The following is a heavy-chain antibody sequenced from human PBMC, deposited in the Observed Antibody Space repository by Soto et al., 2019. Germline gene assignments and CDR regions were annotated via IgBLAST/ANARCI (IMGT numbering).Heavy chain of an antibody. CDR1: GFTFSNAW. V-gene: IGHV3-15*07. Sequence: EVQLVESGGGLVKPGGSLRLSCAASGFTFSNAWMNWVRQAPGKGLEWVGRIKSKTDGGTTDYAAPVKGRFTISRDDSKNTLYLQMNSLKTEDTAVYYCTVPTAIRGGMDVWGQGTTVTVSS. J-gene: IGHJ6*02. D-gene: IGHD4-4*01. CDR3: TVPTAIRGGMDV. CDR2: IKSKTDGGTT.